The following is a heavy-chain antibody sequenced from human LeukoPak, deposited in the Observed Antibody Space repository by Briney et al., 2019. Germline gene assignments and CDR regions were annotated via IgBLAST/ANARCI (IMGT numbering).Heavy chain of an antibody. J-gene: IGHJ4*02. CDR1: GFTFSSLN. CDR3: ARSRRDSAWYIDDY. D-gene: IGHD6-13*01. CDR2: IDTTSTYI. V-gene: IGHV3-21*01. Sequence: PGGSLRLSCAASGFTFSSLNMNWVRQAPGKGLEWVASIDTTSTYIFYADSVRGRFTISRDHARSSLSLQMHSLTADDTAVYYCARSRRDSAWYIDDYWGQGTLVTVSS.